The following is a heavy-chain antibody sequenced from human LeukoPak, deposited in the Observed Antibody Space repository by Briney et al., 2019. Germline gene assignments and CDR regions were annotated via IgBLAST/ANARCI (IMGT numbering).Heavy chain of an antibody. Sequence: GGSLRLSCAASGFTFSSYAMSWVRQAPGKRLEWVSAISGSGGSTYYADSVKGRFTISRDNSKNTLYLQMNSLRAEDTAVYYCARGCSGGNPSYFDYWGQGTLVTVSS. CDR2: ISGSGGST. D-gene: IGHD4-23*01. V-gene: IGHV3-23*01. CDR3: ARGCSGGNPSYFDY. CDR1: GFTFSSYA. J-gene: IGHJ4*02.